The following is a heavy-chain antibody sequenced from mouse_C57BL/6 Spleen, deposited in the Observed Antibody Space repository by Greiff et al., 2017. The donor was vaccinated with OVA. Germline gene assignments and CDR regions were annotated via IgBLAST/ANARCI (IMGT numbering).Heavy chain of an antibody. D-gene: IGHD3-2*02. J-gene: IGHJ2*01. CDR2: IYPGDGDT. V-gene: IGHV1-82*01. Sequence: QVQLQQSGPELVKPGASVKISCKASGYAFSSSWMNWVKQRPGKGLEWIGRIYPGDGDTTYNGKFKGKATLTADKSSSTAYMQLSSLTSEDSAVYFCARGGAQGQDYWGQGTTLTVSS. CDR3: ARGGAQGQDY. CDR1: GYAFSSSW.